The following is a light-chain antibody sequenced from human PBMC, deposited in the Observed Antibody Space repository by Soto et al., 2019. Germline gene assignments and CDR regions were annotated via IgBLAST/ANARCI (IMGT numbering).Light chain of an antibody. Sequence: DIQLTQSPSFLSASVGDRVTITCRASQDIRSFLAWYQQKVGKAPKLLIYAASTLESGVSLRFSGSGSGTEFTLTISTLQPEDFATYYCQHLNSYPRAHAFGGGTKVDIK. CDR1: QDIRSF. CDR2: AAS. CDR3: QHLNSYPRAHA. J-gene: IGKJ4*01. V-gene: IGKV1-9*01.